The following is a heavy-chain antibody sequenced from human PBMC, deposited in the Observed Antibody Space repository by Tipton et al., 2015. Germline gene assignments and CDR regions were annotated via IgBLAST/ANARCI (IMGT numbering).Heavy chain of an antibody. J-gene: IGHJ6*02. V-gene: IGHV4-61*01. CDR3: ARHEVGVIGVDV. Sequence: TLSLTCNVSGASVSTDPYFWTWVRQPPGKGLEWVGYIFFSGTTNYNPSLKSRVTMSVDTSKNQFSLHLSSVTAADTAVYYCARHEVGVIGVDVWGQGTTVTVSS. CDR2: IFFSGTT. CDR1: GASVSTDPYF.